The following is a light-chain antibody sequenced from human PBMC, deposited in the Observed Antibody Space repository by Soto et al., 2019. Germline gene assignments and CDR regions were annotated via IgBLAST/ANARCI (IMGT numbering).Light chain of an antibody. CDR3: QQSYSTPIT. CDR1: QTIGAS. CDR2: AAS. V-gene: IGKV1-39*01. J-gene: IGKJ5*01. Sequence: DIQMTQSPASLSVSARERVTITCRASQTIGASLNLYQQKAGKAPKLLIYAASTLQSGVPSRFSGSGSGTDFTLTISSLQPEDFATYYCQQSYSTPITFGQGTRLEIK.